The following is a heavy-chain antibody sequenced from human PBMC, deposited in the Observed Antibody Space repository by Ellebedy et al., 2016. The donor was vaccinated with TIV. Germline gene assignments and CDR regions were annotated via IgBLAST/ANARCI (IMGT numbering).Heavy chain of an antibody. CDR2: ISSSSSYI. J-gene: IGHJ4*02. Sequence: GESLKISCAASGFSVSSYSMNWVRQAPGKGLEWVSSISSSSSYIYYADSLKGRFTISRDNAKNSLFLQMNSLSAEDTAVYYCARVGWAVTAPSDYWGQGTLVTVSS. D-gene: IGHD4-11*01. CDR1: GFSVSSYS. CDR3: ARVGWAVTAPSDY. V-gene: IGHV3-21*01.